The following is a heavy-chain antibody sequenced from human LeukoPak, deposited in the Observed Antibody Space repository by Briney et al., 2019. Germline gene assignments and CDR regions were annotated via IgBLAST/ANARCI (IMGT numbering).Heavy chain of an antibody. D-gene: IGHD1-1*01. J-gene: IGHJ4*02. Sequence: GGSLRLSCAASGFTFSTYWMHWVRQAPGKGLVWVSHINSDGSSTSYADSVKGRFTISRDNAKNTLFLQMNSLRVEDTAVYYCARGGLEPVDYWGQGTLVTVSS. V-gene: IGHV3-74*01. CDR2: INSDGSST. CDR3: ARGGLEPVDY. CDR1: GFTFSTYW.